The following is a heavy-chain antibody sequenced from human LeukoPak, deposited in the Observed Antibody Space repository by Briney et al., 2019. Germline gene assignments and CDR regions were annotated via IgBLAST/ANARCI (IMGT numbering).Heavy chain of an antibody. Sequence: PGGSLRLSCAASGFTFSVYYMSWIRQAPGKGLEWVSYISSSGSTIYYADSVKGRFTISRDNAKNSLYLQMNSLRAEDTAVYYCAKDSSSGTYFDYWGQGTLVTVSS. CDR3: AKDSSSGTYFDY. D-gene: IGHD1-26*01. CDR2: ISSSGSTI. CDR1: GFTFSVYY. J-gene: IGHJ4*02. V-gene: IGHV3-11*01.